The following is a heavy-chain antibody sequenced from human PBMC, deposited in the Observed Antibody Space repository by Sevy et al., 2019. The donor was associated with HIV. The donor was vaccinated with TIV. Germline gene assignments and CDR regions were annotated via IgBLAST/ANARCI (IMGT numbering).Heavy chain of an antibody. CDR1: GFTFSSYA. D-gene: IGHD3-22*01. CDR3: AKDTSRGATMKVVARKPADAFDI. J-gene: IGHJ3*02. Sequence: QHGGSLRLSCAASGFTFSSYAMSWVRQAPGKGLEWVSAISGSGGSTYYADSVKGRFTISRDNSKNTLYLQMNSLRAEDTAVYYCAKDTSRGATMKVVARKPADAFDIWGQGTMVTVSS. CDR2: ISGSGGST. V-gene: IGHV3-23*01.